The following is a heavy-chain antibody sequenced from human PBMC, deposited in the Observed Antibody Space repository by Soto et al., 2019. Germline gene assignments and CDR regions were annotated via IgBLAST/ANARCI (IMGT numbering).Heavy chain of an antibody. D-gene: IGHD2-15*01. CDR1: GYTFTSYG. J-gene: IGHJ5*02. CDR3: ARDMRSVEAATKSWFDP. CDR2: ISAYNGNT. V-gene: IGHV1-18*01. Sequence: GASVNVSCKASGYTFTSYGISWVRQAPGRGLEWMGWISAYNGNTNYAQKLQGRVTMTTDTSTSTAYMELRSLRSDDTAVYYCARDMRSVEAATKSWFDPWGQGTLVTVSS.